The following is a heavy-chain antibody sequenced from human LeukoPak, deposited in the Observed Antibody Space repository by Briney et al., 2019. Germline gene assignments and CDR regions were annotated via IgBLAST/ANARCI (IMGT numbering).Heavy chain of an antibody. V-gene: IGHV3-21*01. Sequence: GGSLRLSCAASGFTFSSYSMNWVRQAPGKGLEWVSSISSSSSYIYYADSVKGRFTISRDNAKNSLYLQMNSLRAEDTAVYYCARDLLDCTNGVCYSGEYYYYYTDVWGKGTTVTVSS. J-gene: IGHJ6*03. D-gene: IGHD2-8*01. CDR2: ISSSSSYI. CDR1: GFTFSSYS. CDR3: ARDLLDCTNGVCYSGEYYYYYTDV.